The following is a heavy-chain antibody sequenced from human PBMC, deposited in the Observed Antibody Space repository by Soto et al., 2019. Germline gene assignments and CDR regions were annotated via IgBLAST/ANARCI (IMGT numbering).Heavy chain of an antibody. D-gene: IGHD3-22*01. CDR1: GGSISSYY. Sequence: SETLSLTCTVSGGSISSYYWSWIRQPPGKGLEWIGYIYYSGSTNYNPSLKSRVTISVDTSKNQFSLKLSSVTAADTAVYYCAGWAYYYDSSGYSGDAFDIWGQGTTVTVSS. CDR3: AGWAYYYDSSGYSGDAFDI. CDR2: IYYSGST. V-gene: IGHV4-59*08. J-gene: IGHJ3*02.